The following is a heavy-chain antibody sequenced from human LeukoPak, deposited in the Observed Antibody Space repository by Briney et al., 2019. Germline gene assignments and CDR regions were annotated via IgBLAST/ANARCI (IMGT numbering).Heavy chain of an antibody. CDR3: ARALPSIRYCSSTSCYREDWYFDL. CDR2: IYYSGST. Sequence: SETLSLTCTVSGGSISSYYWSWIRQPPGKGLEWIGYIYYSGSTNYNPSLKSRVTISVDKSKNQFSLKLSSVTAADPAVYYCARALPSIRYCSSTSCYREDWYFDLWGRGTLVTVSS. CDR1: GGSISSYY. V-gene: IGHV4-59*08. D-gene: IGHD2-2*02. J-gene: IGHJ2*01.